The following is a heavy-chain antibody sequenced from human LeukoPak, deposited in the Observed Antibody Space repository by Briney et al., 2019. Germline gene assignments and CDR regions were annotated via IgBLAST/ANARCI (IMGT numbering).Heavy chain of an antibody. Sequence: GESLRLSCAASGFTFSSYAMSWVRQAPGKGLEWVSAISGSGGSTYYADSVKGRLTISRDNAKNSLYLQMNSLRAEDTAVYYCARGEPLDYWGQGTLVTVSS. J-gene: IGHJ4*02. V-gene: IGHV3-23*01. CDR3: ARGEPLDY. D-gene: IGHD3-16*01. CDR2: ISGSGGST. CDR1: GFTFSSYA.